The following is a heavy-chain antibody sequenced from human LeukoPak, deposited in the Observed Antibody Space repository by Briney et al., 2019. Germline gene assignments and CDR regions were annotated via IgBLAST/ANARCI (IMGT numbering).Heavy chain of an antibody. CDR1: GFTVSSNS. V-gene: IGHV3-53*05. J-gene: IGHJ4*02. CDR3: AKDIGSHIVVVTALDY. CDR2: IYSGGNT. D-gene: IGHD2-21*02. Sequence: GGSLRLSCTVSGFTVSSNSWSWVRQAPGKGLEWVSFIYSGGNTHYSDSVKGRFTISRDNAKNSLYLQMNSLRAEDTALYYCAKDIGSHIVVVTALDYWGQGTLVTVSS.